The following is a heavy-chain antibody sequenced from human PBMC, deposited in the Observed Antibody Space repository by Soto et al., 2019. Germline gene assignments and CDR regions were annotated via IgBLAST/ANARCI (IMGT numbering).Heavy chain of an antibody. Sequence: EVQLVESGGGLVQPGGSLRLSCAASGFTFSSYWMHWVRQAPGQGLVWVSRIYSDGSNTGYADSVKGRFTISRDNDKNRLYLQMNSLRAEDTAVYYSARDLGMATMHDWGQGTLVTVS. CDR3: ARDLGMATMHD. V-gene: IGHV3-74*01. CDR1: GFTFSSYW. CDR2: IYSDGSNT. J-gene: IGHJ4*02. D-gene: IGHD3-16*01.